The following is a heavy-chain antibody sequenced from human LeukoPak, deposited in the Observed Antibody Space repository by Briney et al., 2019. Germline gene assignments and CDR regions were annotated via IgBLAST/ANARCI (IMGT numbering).Heavy chain of an antibody. CDR1: GGSISSYY. V-gene: IGHV4-4*07. CDR3: ARDSGTTGEVKFDP. CDR2: IYSSGST. D-gene: IGHD3-10*01. Sequence: SETLSLTCTVSGGSISSYYWSWIRQPARKGLEWIGRIYSSGSTDSNPSLKSRVTMSVDTSKNKFSLKLSSVTAADTAVYYCARDSGTTGEVKFDPWGQGTLVTVSS. J-gene: IGHJ5*02.